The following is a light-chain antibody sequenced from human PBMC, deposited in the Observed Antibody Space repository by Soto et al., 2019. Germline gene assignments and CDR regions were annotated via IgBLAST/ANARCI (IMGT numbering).Light chain of an antibody. CDR3: QQYNSYSWT. J-gene: IGKJ1*01. CDR2: DAS. V-gene: IGKV1-5*01. Sequence: DIQMTQSPSTLPASVGDRVTITCRASQSISSWLAWYQQKPGKAPKLLIYDASSLESGVPSGFSGSGSGTEFTLTISSLQPDDFATYYCQQYNSYSWTFGQGTKVDI. CDR1: QSISSW.